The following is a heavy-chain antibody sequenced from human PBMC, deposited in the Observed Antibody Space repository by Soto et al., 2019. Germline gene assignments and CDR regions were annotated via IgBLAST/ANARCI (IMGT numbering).Heavy chain of an antibody. CDR2: IWYDGSNK. V-gene: IGHV3-33*01. Sequence: QVQLVESGGGVVQPGRSLRLSCAASGFTFSSYGMHWVRQAPGNGLEWGAVIWYDGSNKYYADSVKGRFTISRDNSKNTLYLQMNSLRAEDTAVYYCAREGKDIVATIRPYYFDYWGQGTLVTVSS. CDR1: GFTFSSYG. J-gene: IGHJ4*02. D-gene: IGHD5-12*01. CDR3: AREGKDIVATIRPYYFDY.